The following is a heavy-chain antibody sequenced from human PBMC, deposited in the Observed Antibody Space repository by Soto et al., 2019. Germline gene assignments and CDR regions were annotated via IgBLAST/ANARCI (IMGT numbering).Heavy chain of an antibody. J-gene: IGHJ5*02. CDR2: IYPSDSTT. CDR3: ARHGFYGDYSSNYFDP. Sequence: VESLKISCKGSGYIFTNYWISCFLQMAVKGLEYMGIIYPSDSTTRYSPSFQGQVTISADKSISTAYLQWNSLKASDTAMYYCARHGFYGDYSSNYFDPWGQGTLVTVSS. D-gene: IGHD4-17*01. CDR1: GYIFTNYW. V-gene: IGHV5-51*01.